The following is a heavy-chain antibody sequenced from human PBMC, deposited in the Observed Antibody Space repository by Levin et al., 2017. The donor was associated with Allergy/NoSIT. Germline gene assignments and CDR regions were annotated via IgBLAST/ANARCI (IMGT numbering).Heavy chain of an antibody. CDR1: GFTFSSYA. D-gene: IGHD2-21*01. V-gene: IGHV3-23*01. CDR2: ISGSGGST. Sequence: GGSLRLSCAASGFTFSSYAMSWVRQAPGKGLEWVSAISGSGGSTYYADSVKGRFTISRDNSKNPLYLQMNSLRAEDTAVYYCAKDYSDASSVVVIAMLDYFDYWGQGTLVTVSS. CDR3: AKDYSDASSVVVIAMLDYFDY. J-gene: IGHJ4*02.